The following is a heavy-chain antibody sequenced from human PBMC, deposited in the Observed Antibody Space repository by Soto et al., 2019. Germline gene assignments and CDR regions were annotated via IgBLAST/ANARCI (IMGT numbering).Heavy chain of an antibody. CDR1: RAPIGSRKW. CDR2: IYHSGST. V-gene: IGHV4-4*02. CDR3: ARMVRVRYDRLTGLGYYYYGIDV. J-gene: IGHJ6*02. D-gene: IGHD3-9*01. Sequence: AETLSPTCAVSRAPIGSRKWWSWVCEHPGKGLEWIGEIYHSGSTNYNPSIKSRVTISVDKSKNQFSLKLSSVTAADTAVYYCARMVRVRYDRLTGLGYYYYGIDVWGQGTTVT.